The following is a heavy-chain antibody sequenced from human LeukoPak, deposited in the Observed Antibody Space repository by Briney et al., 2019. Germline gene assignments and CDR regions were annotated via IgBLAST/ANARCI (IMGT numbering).Heavy chain of an antibody. CDR2: IYHSGST. D-gene: IGHD3-22*01. Sequence: SETLSLTCAVSGGSISSSNWWSWVRQPPGKGLEWIWEIYHSGSTNYNPSLKSRVTISVDKSKNQFSLKLSSVTAADTAVYYCARVYYDSSGYYSTFDYWGQGTLVTVSS. CDR3: ARVYYDSSGYYSTFDY. V-gene: IGHV4-4*02. CDR1: GGSISSSNW. J-gene: IGHJ4*02.